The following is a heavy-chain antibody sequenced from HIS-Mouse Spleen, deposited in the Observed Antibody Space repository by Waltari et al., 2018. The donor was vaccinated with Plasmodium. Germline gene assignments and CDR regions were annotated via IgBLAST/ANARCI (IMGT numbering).Heavy chain of an antibody. CDR2: IADVGSNR. Sequence: QVQLVESGGGVVQPGRYLRLSCAASGFTFSSYGMLWVPRAPGKGLKVMAVIADVGSNRYYAASVKCRVTMSIDNSRNTLYLQMNRLIAEDTAVYYCAKDRRSSSWYVDYWGQGTLVTVSS. CDR1: GFTFSSYG. V-gene: IGHV3-30*18. D-gene: IGHD6-13*01. J-gene: IGHJ4*02. CDR3: AKDRRSSSWYVDY.